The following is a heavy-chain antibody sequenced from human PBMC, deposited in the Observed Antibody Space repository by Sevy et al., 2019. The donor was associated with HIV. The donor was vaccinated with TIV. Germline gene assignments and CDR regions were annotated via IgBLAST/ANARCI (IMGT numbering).Heavy chain of an antibody. CDR3: ARDMVSGSYYNYYYGMDV. J-gene: IGHJ6*02. CDR1: GFTFDDYG. D-gene: IGHD1-26*01. V-gene: IGHV3-20*04. Sequence: GGSLRLSCAASGFTFDDYGMSWVRQAPGKGLEWVSGINWNGGSTGYADSVKGRFTISRDNAKNSLYLQMNSLRAEDTALYYRARDMVSGSYYNYYYGMDVWGQGTTVTVSS. CDR2: INWNGGST.